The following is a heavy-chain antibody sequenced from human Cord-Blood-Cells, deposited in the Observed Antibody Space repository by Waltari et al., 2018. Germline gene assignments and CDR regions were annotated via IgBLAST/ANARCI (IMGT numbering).Heavy chain of an antibody. CDR3: ARSGTPLKLGAFDI. J-gene: IGHJ3*02. V-gene: IGHV4-30-2*01. CDR1: GGSIRSGGYS. CDR2: IYHSGST. D-gene: IGHD3-16*01. Sequence: QLQLQESGSGLVTPSQTLSLTVAVSGGSIRSGGYSWSWIRQPPRKGLEWIGYIYHSGSTYYNPSLKSRVTISVDRSKNQFSLKLSSVTAADTAVYYCARSGTPLKLGAFDIWGQGTMVTVSS.